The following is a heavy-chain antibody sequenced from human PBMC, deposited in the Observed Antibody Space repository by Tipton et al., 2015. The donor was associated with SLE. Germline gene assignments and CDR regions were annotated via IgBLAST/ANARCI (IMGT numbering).Heavy chain of an antibody. J-gene: IGHJ3*02. D-gene: IGHD3-10*01. V-gene: IGHV4-31*03. Sequence: TLSLTCTVSGGSISSGGYYWSWIRQHPGKGLEWIGYIYYSGGTYYNPSLESRVTISVDTSKNQFSLKLSSVTAADTAVYYCARRPAGSGHGAFDIWGQGTMVTVSS. CDR2: IYYSGGT. CDR1: GGSISSGGYY. CDR3: ARRPAGSGHGAFDI.